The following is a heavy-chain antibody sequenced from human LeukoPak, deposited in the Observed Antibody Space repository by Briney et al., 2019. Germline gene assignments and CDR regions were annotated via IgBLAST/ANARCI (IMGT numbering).Heavy chain of an antibody. CDR2: IYYSGST. J-gene: IGHJ6*04. CDR1: GGSIGSYY. CDR3: ASHVYCSSTSCSGGNYYGMDV. Sequence: SETLSLTCTVSGGSIGSYYWSWIRQPPGKGLEWIGYIYYSGSTNYNPSLKSRVTISVDTSKNQFSLKLSSVTAADTAVYYCASHVYCSSTSCSGGNYYGMDVWGKGTTVTVSS. V-gene: IGHV4-59*01. D-gene: IGHD2-2*01.